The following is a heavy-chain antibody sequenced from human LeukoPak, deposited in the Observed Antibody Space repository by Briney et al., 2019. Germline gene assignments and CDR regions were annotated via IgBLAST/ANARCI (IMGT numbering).Heavy chain of an antibody. V-gene: IGHV4-59*08. D-gene: IGHD2-8*02. CDR1: GASIGGYC. CDR3: ARHRDYGSYWCGFDA. CDR2: IYYGGGN. J-gene: IGHJ5*02. Sequence: PSETLSLTCTVTGASIGGYCWSWIRQPPGKGLEWIAYIYYGGGNNRNPSLKSRVTILVDTSKDQFSLKLSSVTATDTAIYYCARHRDYGSYWCGFDASGQAAQPSVSA.